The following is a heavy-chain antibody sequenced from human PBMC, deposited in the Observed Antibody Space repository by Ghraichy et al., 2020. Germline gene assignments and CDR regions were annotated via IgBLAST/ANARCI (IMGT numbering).Heavy chain of an antibody. Sequence: SETLSLTCAVYGGSFSGYYWSWIRQPPGKGLEWIGEINHSGSTNYNPSLKSRVTISVDTSKNQFSLKLSSVTAADTAVYYCARGRGYSSSWPFDYWGQGTLVTVSS. CDR1: GGSFSGYY. J-gene: IGHJ4*02. V-gene: IGHV4-34*01. CDR3: ARGRGYSSSWPFDY. CDR2: INHSGST. D-gene: IGHD6-13*01.